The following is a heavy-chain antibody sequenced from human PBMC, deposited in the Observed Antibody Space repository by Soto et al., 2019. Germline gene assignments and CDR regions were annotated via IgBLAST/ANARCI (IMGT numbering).Heavy chain of an antibody. D-gene: IGHD5-12*01. V-gene: IGHV3-30-3*01. CDR2: ISYDGSNK. Sequence: PGGSLRLSCAASGFTFSSYAMHWVRQAPGKGLEWVAVISYDGSNKYYADSVKGRFTISRDNSKNTLYLQMNSLRAEDTAVYYCARAKVWSGYDLGSSYWGQGTLVTVSS. CDR1: GFTFSSYA. CDR3: ARAKVWSGYDLGSSY. J-gene: IGHJ4*02.